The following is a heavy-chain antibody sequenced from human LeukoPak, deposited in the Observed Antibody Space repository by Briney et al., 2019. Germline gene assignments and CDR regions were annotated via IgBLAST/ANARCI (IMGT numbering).Heavy chain of an antibody. CDR3: ARDHNVADV. Sequence: PGGSLRFSCVASGFTFSHYWMTWYRQAPGKGLKWVANLNQDGSFQLYGDSVRGRFTISRDNAKNSVYIQMNSLRVEDTAMYYCARDHNVADVWGQGTMVTVSS. D-gene: IGHD2-8*01. J-gene: IGHJ3*01. CDR1: GFTFSHYW. V-gene: IGHV3-7*01. CDR2: LNQDGSFQ.